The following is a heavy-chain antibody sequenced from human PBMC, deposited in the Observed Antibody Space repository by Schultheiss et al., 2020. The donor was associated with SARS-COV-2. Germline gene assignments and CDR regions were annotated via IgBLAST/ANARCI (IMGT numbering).Heavy chain of an antibody. D-gene: IGHD1-26*01. J-gene: IGHJ4*02. CDR1: GYTFTSYG. CDR2: ISPHRGAT. V-gene: IGHV1-8*02. CDR3: ARDGPYSGSSLCY. Sequence: ASVKVSCKASGYTFTSYGISWVRQAPGQGLEWMGWISPHRGATNAAQKFQGRVTMTRNTSISTAYMELSSLRSEDTAVYYCARDGPYSGSSLCYWGQGTLVTVSS.